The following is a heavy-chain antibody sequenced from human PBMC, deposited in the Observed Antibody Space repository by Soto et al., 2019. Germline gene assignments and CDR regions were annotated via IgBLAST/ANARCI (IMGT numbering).Heavy chain of an antibody. CDR3: ARVWTYSSGWYGAFDI. Sequence: SVKVSCKASGGTFSSYAISWVRQAPGQGLEWMGGIIPIFGTANYAQKFQGRVTITANESTSTAYMELSSLRSEDTAVYYCARVWTYSSGWYGAFDIWGQGTMVTVSS. D-gene: IGHD6-19*01. J-gene: IGHJ3*02. CDR2: IIPIFGTA. V-gene: IGHV1-69*13. CDR1: GGTFSSYA.